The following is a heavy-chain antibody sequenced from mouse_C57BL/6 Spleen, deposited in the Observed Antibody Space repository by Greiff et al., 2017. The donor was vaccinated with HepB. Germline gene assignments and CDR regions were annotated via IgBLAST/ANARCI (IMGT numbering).Heavy chain of an antibody. CDR2: IDPETGGT. V-gene: IGHV1-15*01. J-gene: IGHJ4*01. D-gene: IGHD2-2*01. CDR3: TIYYGYGYAMDY. Sequence: VQGVESGAELVRPGASVTLSCKASGYTFTDYEMHWVKQTPVHGLEWIGAIDPETGGTAYNQKFKGKAILTADKSSSTAYMELRSLTSEDSAVYYCTIYYGYGYAMDYWGQGTAVTVSS. CDR1: GYTFTDYE.